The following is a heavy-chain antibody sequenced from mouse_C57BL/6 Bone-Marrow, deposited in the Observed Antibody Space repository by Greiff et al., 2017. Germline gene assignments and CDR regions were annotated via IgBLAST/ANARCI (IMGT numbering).Heavy chain of an antibody. V-gene: IGHV1-39*01. CDR1: GYSFTDYN. J-gene: IGHJ1*03. Sequence: EVQLQQSGPELVKPGASVKISCKASGYSFTDYNMNWVKQSTGKSLEWIGVINPNYGTTSYNQKFQGKATLTVAPSSSTAYMQLNSLTSEDSAVYYWARKRGGYFEVGGTGTTVTVSS. CDR3: ARKRGGYFEV. CDR2: INPNYGTT.